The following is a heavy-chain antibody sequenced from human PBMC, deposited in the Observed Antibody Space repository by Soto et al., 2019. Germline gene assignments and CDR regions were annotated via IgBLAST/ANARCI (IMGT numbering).Heavy chain of an antibody. D-gene: IGHD3-3*01. CDR2: IYYSGST. J-gene: IGHJ5*02. V-gene: IGHV4-61*01. Sequence: QVQLQESGPGLVKPSETLSLTCTVSGGSVSSGSYYWSWIRQPPGKGLEWIGYIYYSGSTNYNPSLKSRVTISVDTSKNQFSLKLSSVTAADTAVYYCARALRIDDFFAWGQGTLVTVSS. CDR1: GGSVSSGSYY. CDR3: ARALRIDDFFA.